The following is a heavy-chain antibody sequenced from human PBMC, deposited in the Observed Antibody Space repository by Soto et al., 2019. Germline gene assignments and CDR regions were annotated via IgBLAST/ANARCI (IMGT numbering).Heavy chain of an antibody. V-gene: IGHV3-30-3*01. Sequence: QVQLVESGGGVVQPGRSLRLSCGASGFIFSNYVMYWVRQAPGKGLEWVAFMSYDGTTKSYADSVKGRFTISRDNSQNTLYLQMNSLRPEDTGVYYCAREVLWSRYFDYWGQGTLVTVSS. J-gene: IGHJ4*02. D-gene: IGHD3-10*01. CDR2: MSYDGTTK. CDR3: AREVLWSRYFDY. CDR1: GFIFSNYV.